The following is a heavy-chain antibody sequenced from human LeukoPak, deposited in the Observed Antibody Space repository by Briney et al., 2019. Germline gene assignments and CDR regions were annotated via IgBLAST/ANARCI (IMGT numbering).Heavy chain of an antibody. V-gene: IGHV3-15*01. CDR2: INSKTDGGTT. CDR1: GFTFSDVW. D-gene: IGHD2-2*01. Sequence: PGGSLRLSCAASGFTFSDVWMSWVRQAPGKGLEWVGRINSKTDGGTTDYAAPVKGRFTISRDDSQDTLYLQMNSLKTEDTAVYYCTTDGRYCSSTSCRGGYFDYWGQGTLVTVSS. CDR3: TTDGRYCSSTSCRGGYFDY. J-gene: IGHJ4*02.